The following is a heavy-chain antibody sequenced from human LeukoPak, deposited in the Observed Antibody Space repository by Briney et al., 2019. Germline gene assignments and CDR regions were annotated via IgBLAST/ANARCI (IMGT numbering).Heavy chain of an antibody. J-gene: IGHJ6*02. D-gene: IGHD1-14*01. CDR3: AKYLTAKGPPYALEV. V-gene: IGHV3-23*01. CDR1: EFTFRNYA. Sequence: GGSLRLSCAASEFTFRNYALQWGRQAPGKGLEWVSGISGSGDRTYYVDSVKGRFTISRDDSKNTLYLQMNSLRAEDTAVYYCAKYLTAKGPPYALEVWGQGTTVTVSS. CDR2: ISGSGDRT.